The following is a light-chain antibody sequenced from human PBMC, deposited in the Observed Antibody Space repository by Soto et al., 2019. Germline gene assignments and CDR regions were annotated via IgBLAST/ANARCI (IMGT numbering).Light chain of an antibody. CDR2: EAS. V-gene: IGKV1-5*01. CDR3: QQYGTSPPGT. CDR1: QNINSW. Sequence: DIQVTQSPSTLSASVGDRVTITCRASQNINSWLAWYQQSPGRAPKLLIYEASRLQSGVPSRFSGSGSGTDFTLTISRLEPEDFAVYYCQQYGTSPPGTFGQGTKVDIK. J-gene: IGKJ1*01.